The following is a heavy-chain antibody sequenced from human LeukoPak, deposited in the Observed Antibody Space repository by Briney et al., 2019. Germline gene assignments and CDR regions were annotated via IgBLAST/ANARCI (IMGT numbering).Heavy chain of an antibody. CDR2: IYYSGNT. D-gene: IGHD7-27*01. V-gene: IGHV4-30-4*08. CDR3: ARAGPNWDFDY. Sequence: SETLSLTCTVSGGSISSGDYYWSWIRQPPGKGLEWIGYIYYSGNTYYNPSLKSRVTISVDTSKNQFSLKLSSVTAADTAVYYCARAGPNWDFDYWGQGTLVTVSS. CDR1: GGSISSGDYY. J-gene: IGHJ4*02.